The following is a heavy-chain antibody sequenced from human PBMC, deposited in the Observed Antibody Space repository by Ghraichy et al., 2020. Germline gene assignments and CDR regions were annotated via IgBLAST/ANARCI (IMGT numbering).Heavy chain of an antibody. Sequence: TLSLTCTVSSDSVSSYYWSWIRQPAGKGLEWIGRIYTSGSTNYNPSLESRVTLSVDTSKNQFSLKLTSVTAADTAVYYCARGRVDWNLLREDYFDYWGQGTLVTVSS. J-gene: IGHJ4*02. CDR3: ARGRVDWNLLREDYFDY. CDR1: SDSVSSYY. D-gene: IGHD1-1*01. CDR2: IYTSGST. V-gene: IGHV4-4*07.